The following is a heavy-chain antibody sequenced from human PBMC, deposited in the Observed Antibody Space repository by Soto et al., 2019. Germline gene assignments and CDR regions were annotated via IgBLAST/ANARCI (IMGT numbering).Heavy chain of an antibody. D-gene: IGHD2-15*01. CDR1: GFTFSNYA. CDR3: ARRDIVVVVTATPGFDY. V-gene: IGHV3-30-3*01. Sequence: QVQLVESGGGVVQPGKSLRLSCAASGFTFSNYAIHWVRQAPGKGLEWVAFISYDGSNKHYADSVKGRFTISRDNSKNTVYLQMNSLKTEDTAVYYCARRDIVVVVTATPGFDYWGQGPLVPVSS. J-gene: IGHJ4*02. CDR2: ISYDGSNK.